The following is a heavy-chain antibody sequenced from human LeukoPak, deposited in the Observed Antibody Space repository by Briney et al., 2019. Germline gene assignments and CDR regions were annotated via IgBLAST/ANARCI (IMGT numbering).Heavy chain of an antibody. CDR1: GYTFASYD. V-gene: IGHV1-8*01. CDR2: MNPNSGNT. J-gene: IGHJ4*02. Sequence: ASVKVSCKASGYTFASYDINWVRQATGQGLEWMGWMNPNSGNTGYTQKFQGRVTMTRDTSISTAYMELSSLRSEDTAVYYCARTLRRHCSGGSCYSLHLDYWGQGTLVTVSS. D-gene: IGHD2-15*01. CDR3: ARTLRRHCSGGSCYSLHLDY.